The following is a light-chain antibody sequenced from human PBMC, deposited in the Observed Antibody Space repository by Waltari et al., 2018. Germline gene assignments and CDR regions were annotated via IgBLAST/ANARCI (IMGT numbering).Light chain of an antibody. CDR3: QTGGHGTWV. Sequence: QLVLTQSPSASASLGASVRLTCTLYRGHSSNIIAWHQQQPEKGPRYLMKVNSDGSHSKGDGIPDRFSGSGSGAERYLTISSVQSEDEADYYCQTGGHGTWVFGGGTKLTVL. CDR1: RGHSSNI. V-gene: IGLV4-69*01. J-gene: IGLJ3*02. CDR2: VNSDGSH.